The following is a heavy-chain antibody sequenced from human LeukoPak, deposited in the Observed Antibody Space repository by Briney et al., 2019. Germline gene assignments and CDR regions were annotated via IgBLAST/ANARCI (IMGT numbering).Heavy chain of an antibody. Sequence: GASVKVSCKASGYTFTSYAMNWVRQAPGQGLEWMGWINTNTGNPTYAQGFTGRFVFSLDTSVSTAYLQISSLKAEDTAVYYCARADSEGGAARPRHDAFDIWGQGTMVTVSS. CDR3: ARADSEGGAARPRHDAFDI. CDR1: GYTFTSYA. J-gene: IGHJ3*02. V-gene: IGHV7-4-1*02. D-gene: IGHD6-6*01. CDR2: INTNTGNP.